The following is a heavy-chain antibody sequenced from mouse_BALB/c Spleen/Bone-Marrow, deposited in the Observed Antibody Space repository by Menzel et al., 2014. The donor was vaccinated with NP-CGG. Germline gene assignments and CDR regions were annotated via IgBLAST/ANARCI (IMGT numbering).Heavy chain of an antibody. CDR2: INPANGNT. D-gene: IGHD2-1*01. CDR1: GFNIKDTY. CDR3: AREYYGNYAWYFDV. Sequence: DVKLQESGAELVKPGASVKLSCTASGFNIKDTYMNWVKQRPAQSLEWIGRINPANGNTKYDPKFQGKATITADTSSNTAYLQLSSMTSEATAVYYSAREYYGNYAWYFDVWGEGTPVTVSS. V-gene: IGHV14-3*02. J-gene: IGHJ1*01.